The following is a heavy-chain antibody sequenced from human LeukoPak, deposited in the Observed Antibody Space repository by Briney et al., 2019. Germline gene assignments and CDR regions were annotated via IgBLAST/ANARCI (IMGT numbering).Heavy chain of an antibody. CDR2: INHSGST. D-gene: IGHD6-19*01. CDR3: ARGNQWLVAFDY. J-gene: IGHJ4*02. Sequence: SETLSLTCAVYGGSFSGCYWSWIRQPPGKGLEWIGEINHSGSTNYNPSLKSRVTISVDTSKNQFSLKLSSVTAADTAVYYCARGNQWLVAFDYWGQGTLVTVSS. V-gene: IGHV4-34*01. CDR1: GGSFSGCY.